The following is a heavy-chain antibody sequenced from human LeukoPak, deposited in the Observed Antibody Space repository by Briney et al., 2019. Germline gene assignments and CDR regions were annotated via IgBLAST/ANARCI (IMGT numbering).Heavy chain of an antibody. D-gene: IGHD5-12*01. V-gene: IGHV3-33*06. J-gene: IGHJ4*02. CDR2: IWYDGSNK. CDR1: GFTFSSYG. Sequence: GGSLRLSRAASGFTFSSYGMHWVRQAPGKGLEWVAVIWYDGSNKYYADSVKGRFTISRDNSKNPLYLQMNSLRAEDTAVYYCAKEWKRWDIVANGFDYWGQGTLVTVSS. CDR3: AKEWKRWDIVANGFDY.